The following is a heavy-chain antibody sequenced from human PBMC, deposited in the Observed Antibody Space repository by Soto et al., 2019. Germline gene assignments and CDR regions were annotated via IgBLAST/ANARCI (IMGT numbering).Heavy chain of an antibody. CDR2: ITYEGSNK. V-gene: IGHV3-30*18. J-gene: IGHJ6*02. CDR1: VFIFANYG. CDR3: AKARGANNWANYYGLDV. D-gene: IGHD1-1*01. Sequence: PGWSLRLSCAASVFIFANYGMHWVRQAPGKGLEWVALITYEGSNKYYADAVKGRFTISRDNAKNMVSLQMDSLRAEDTAVYYCAKARGANNWANYYGLDVWGQGTTVTVSS.